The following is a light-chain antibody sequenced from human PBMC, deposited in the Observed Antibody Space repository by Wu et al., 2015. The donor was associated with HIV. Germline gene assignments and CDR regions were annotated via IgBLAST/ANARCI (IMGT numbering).Light chain of an antibody. Sequence: QLTQSPSSLSASVGDRVTITCRASQSISSDLKWYQQKPGAAPQLLIYAASSLQSGVPSRFSGSGSGTDFTLTISSLQPEDFATYYCQQTYSTPKTFGQGTKVEIK. V-gene: IGKV1-39*01. CDR3: QQTYSTPKT. CDR2: AAS. J-gene: IGKJ1*01. CDR1: QSISSD.